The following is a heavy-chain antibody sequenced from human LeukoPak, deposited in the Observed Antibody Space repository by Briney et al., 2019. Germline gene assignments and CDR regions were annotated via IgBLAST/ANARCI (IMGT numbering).Heavy chain of an antibody. CDR2: ISSSSSHI. CDR3: VRAWGGGSYSDAFDI. D-gene: IGHD1-26*01. Sequence: GGSLRLSCAASGFTFSYYNMNWVRKATGKGLEWVSSISSSSSHIYYADSVKGRFTISRDNAKNSLYLQMSSLRVEDTAVFYCVRAWGGGSYSDAFDIWGQGTMVTVSS. J-gene: IGHJ3*02. CDR1: GFTFSYYN. V-gene: IGHV3-21*06.